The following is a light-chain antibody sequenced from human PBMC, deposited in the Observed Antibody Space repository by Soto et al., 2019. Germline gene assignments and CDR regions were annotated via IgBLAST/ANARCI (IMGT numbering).Light chain of an antibody. CDR3: QQCGSPDT. Sequence: EIVLTQSPGTLSLSPGESATLSCRASQRVSTSDLACYQQKPGQPPRFITYETYRRAPGIPDRIPGSGSGSVFTLASARLEPEDFTEYYCQQCGSPDTFGRGTQVEI. CDR1: QRVSTSD. V-gene: IGKV3-20*01. CDR2: ETY. J-gene: IGKJ4*01.